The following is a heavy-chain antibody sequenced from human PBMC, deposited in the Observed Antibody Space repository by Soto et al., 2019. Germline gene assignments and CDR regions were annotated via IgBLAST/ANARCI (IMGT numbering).Heavy chain of an antibody. CDR1: GYTFTSYG. CDR3: ARTPYYDILTGYGDY. J-gene: IGHJ4*03. D-gene: IGHD3-9*01. Sequence: ASVKVSCKASGYTFTSYGISWVRQAPGQGLEWMGWISAYNGNTNYAQKLQGRVTMTTDTSTSTAYMELRSLRSDDTAVYYCARTPYYDILTGYGDYWGQGTMVTVSS. CDR2: ISAYNGNT. V-gene: IGHV1-18*01.